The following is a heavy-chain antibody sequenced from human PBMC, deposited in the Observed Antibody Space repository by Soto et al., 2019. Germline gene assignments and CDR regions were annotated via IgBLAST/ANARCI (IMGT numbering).Heavy chain of an antibody. CDR3: ARGRVGGYSGYDFRYYYYYMDV. CDR1: GYTFTSYD. D-gene: IGHD5-12*01. CDR2: MNPNSGNT. J-gene: IGHJ6*03. V-gene: IGHV1-8*01. Sequence: ASVKVSCKASGYTFTSYDINWVRQATGQGLEWMGWMNPNSGNTGYAQRFQGRVTMTRNTSISTAYMELSSLRSEDTAVYYCARGRVGGYSGYDFRYYYYYMDVWGKGTTVTVSS.